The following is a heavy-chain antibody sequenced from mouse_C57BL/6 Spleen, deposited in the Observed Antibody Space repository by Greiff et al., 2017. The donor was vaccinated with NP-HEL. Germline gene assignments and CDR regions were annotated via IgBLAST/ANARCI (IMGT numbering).Heavy chain of an antibody. V-gene: IGHV5-4*01. CDR2: ISDGGSYT. J-gene: IGHJ4*01. CDR1: GFTFSSYA. Sequence: DVKLVESGGGLVKPGGSLKLSCAASGFTFSSYAMSWVRQTPEKRLEWVATISDGGSYTYYPDNVKGRFTISRDNAKNNLYLQMSHLKSEDTAMYYCARDRDYDGYYGGMDYWGQGTSVTVSS. CDR3: ARDRDYDGYYGGMDY. D-gene: IGHD2-3*01.